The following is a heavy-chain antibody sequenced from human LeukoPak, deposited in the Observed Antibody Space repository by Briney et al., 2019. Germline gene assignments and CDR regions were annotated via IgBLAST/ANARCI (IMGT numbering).Heavy chain of an antibody. CDR2: IIPIFGTA. D-gene: IGHD3-10*01. J-gene: IGHJ4*02. CDR1: GGTLSSYA. Sequence: ASVKVSCEASGGTLSSYAISWVRQTPGQGLEWMGGIIPIFGTANYAQKFQGRVTITANKSTRTAYMELSSLRSEDTAGYYCATSRGRLVRGDPQPLDYWGQGTLVTVSS. V-gene: IGHV1-69*06. CDR3: ATSRGRLVRGDPQPLDY.